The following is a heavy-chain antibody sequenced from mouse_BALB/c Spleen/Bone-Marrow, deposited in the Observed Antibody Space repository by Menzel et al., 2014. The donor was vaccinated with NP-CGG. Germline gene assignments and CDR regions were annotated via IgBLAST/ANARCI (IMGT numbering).Heavy chain of an antibody. CDR2: ISYSGST. V-gene: IGHV3-2*02. D-gene: IGHD2-4*01. CDR3: ARSSSYEYDVGCAY. J-gene: IGHJ3*01. CDR1: GYSITRDYA. Sequence: DVKLVESGPGLVKPSQSLSLTCIVTGYSITRDYAWNWIRQFPGNKLEWMGYISYSGSTTYNPSLESRISITRDTSKNQFFLQLNSVTTENTATYYCARSSSYEYDVGCAYWGQGTLVTVSA.